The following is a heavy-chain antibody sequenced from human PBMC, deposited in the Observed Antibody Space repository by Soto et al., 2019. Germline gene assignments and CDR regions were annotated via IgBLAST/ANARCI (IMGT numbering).Heavy chain of an antibody. Sequence: ESLTIACKGSGYSFTSCWIGLVRQMPGKGLEWMGRIDPSGSYTNYSPSFQGHVTISADKSISTAYLQWSSLKASDTAMYYCARLHYSSGWYSIPWGQGTLVTVSS. CDR3: ARLHYSSGWYSIP. V-gene: IGHV5-10-1*01. CDR2: IDPSGSYT. D-gene: IGHD6-19*01. J-gene: IGHJ4*02. CDR1: GYSFTSCW.